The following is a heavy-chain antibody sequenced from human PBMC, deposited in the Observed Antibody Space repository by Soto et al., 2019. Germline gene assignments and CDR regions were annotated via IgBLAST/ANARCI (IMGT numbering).Heavy chain of an antibody. Sequence: GGSLRLSCAASGFTFSSYAMSWVRQAPGKGLEWVSAISGSGGSTYYADSVKGRFTISRDNSKNTLYLQMNSLRAEDTAVYYCAKEMYSSSSITMVRGVIIDPPYYYYGMDVWGQGTTVTVSS. CDR3: AKEMYSSSSITMVRGVIIDPPYYYYGMDV. D-gene: IGHD3-10*01. V-gene: IGHV3-23*01. CDR2: ISGSGGST. CDR1: GFTFSSYA. J-gene: IGHJ6*02.